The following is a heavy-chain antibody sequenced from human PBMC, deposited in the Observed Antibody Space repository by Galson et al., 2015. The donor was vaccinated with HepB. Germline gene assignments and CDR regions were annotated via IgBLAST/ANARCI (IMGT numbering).Heavy chain of an antibody. J-gene: IGHJ6*02. CDR3: TRVPTMVRGVPDYYYYYGMDV. CDR2: IGTRPYGGTT. Sequence: SLRLSCAASGFTFGDYAMSWVRQAPGKGLEWVGFIGTRPYGGTTEYAASVTGRFTISRDASKSFAYLQMNSLKTEDTAVYYCTRVPTMVRGVPDYYYYYGMDVWGHGTTVTVSS. V-gene: IGHV3-49*04. CDR1: GFTFGDYA. D-gene: IGHD3-10*01.